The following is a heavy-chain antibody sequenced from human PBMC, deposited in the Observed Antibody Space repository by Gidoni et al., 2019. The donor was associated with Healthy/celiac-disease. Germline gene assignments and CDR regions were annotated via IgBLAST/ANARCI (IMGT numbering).Heavy chain of an antibody. CDR2: IISKAYGGTT. Sequence: EVQLVESGGGLVKPGRSLRLSCTASGFTFGDYAMSWFRQAPGKGLEWVGFIISKAYGGTTEYAASVKGRFTISRDDSKSIAYLQMNSLKTEDTAVYYCTRVKAVVPAPDWFDPWGQGTLVTVSS. CDR3: TRVKAVVPAPDWFDP. CDR1: GFTFGDYA. D-gene: IGHD2-2*01. V-gene: IGHV3-49*05. J-gene: IGHJ5*02.